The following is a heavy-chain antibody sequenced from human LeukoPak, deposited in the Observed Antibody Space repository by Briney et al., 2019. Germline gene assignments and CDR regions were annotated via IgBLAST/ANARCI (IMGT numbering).Heavy chain of an antibody. J-gene: IGHJ6*03. Sequence: ASVKVSCKASGYTFTGYYMHWVRQAPGQGLEWMGWINPNSGGTNYAQKFQGRVTMTRDTSISTAYIELSRLRSDDTAVYYCARDYYDSSGYYGLSYYYYYYYMDVWGKGTTVTVSS. CDR2: INPNSGGT. CDR3: ARDYYDSSGYYGLSYYYYYYYMDV. V-gene: IGHV1-2*02. D-gene: IGHD3-22*01. CDR1: GYTFTGYY.